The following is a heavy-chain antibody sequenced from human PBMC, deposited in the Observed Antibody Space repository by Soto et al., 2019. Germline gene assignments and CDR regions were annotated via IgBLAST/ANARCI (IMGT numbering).Heavy chain of an antibody. D-gene: IGHD1-1*01. V-gene: IGHV1-58*01. J-gene: IGHJ4*02. CDR2: IVVGSGNT. Sequence: GASVKVSCKASGVTFTSSAVQWVRQPRGQRLEWIGWIVVGSGNTNYAQKFQERVTITRDMSTSTAYMELSSLRSEDTAVYYCAADVAGTTVDYWGQGTLVTVSS. CDR3: AADVAGTTVDY. CDR1: GVTFTSSA.